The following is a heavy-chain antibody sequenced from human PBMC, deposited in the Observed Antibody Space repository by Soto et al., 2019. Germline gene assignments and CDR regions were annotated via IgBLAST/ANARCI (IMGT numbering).Heavy chain of an antibody. CDR2: ISSSSSTI. CDR3: ASKIWSGYYRNY. J-gene: IGHJ4*02. Sequence: EVQLVESGGGLVQPGGSLRLSCAASGFTFSSYSMNWVRQAPGKGLEWVSYISSSSSTIYYADSVKGRFTISRDNAKNSLYLQMNSLRDADTAVYYCASKIWSGYYRNYWGQGTLVTVSS. D-gene: IGHD3-3*01. V-gene: IGHV3-48*02. CDR1: GFTFSSYS.